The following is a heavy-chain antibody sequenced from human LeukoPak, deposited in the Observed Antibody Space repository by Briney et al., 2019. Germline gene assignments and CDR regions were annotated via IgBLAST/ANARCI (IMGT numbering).Heavy chain of an antibody. V-gene: IGHV4-34*01. J-gene: IGHJ5*02. Sequence: PSETLSLTCGVHGGSFSGYHWSWIRQPPGKGLEWIGEINHSGSTNYNSSLKSRVTISVDTSKNQLSLKLSSVTAADTAVYYCARSSNLAYNWFDPWGQGTLVTVSS. CDR1: GGSFSGYH. CDR3: ARSSNLAYNWFDP. D-gene: IGHD2-2*01. CDR2: INHSGST.